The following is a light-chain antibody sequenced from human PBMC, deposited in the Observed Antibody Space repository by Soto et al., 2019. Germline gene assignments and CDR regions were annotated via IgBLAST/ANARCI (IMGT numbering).Light chain of an antibody. CDR2: EVS. V-gene: IGLV2-14*03. Sequence: QSVLTQPASVSGSPGQSITISCTGTSSDVGAYDYVSWYQQHPDKAPKLMIYEVSNRPSGVSNRFSGSKSVNTATLTISGLQADDEADYYCSSYTSXSTRVFGTGTKVTVL. CDR1: SSDVGAYDY. CDR3: SSYTSXSTRV. J-gene: IGLJ1*01.